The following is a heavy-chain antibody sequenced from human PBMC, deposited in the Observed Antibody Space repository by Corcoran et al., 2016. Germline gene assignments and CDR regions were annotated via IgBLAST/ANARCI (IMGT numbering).Heavy chain of an antibody. J-gene: IGHJ4*02. CDR1: GFTFSSYD. CDR2: IGTAADT. D-gene: IGHD1-26*01. V-gene: IGHV3-13*01. Sequence: EVQLVASGGGLVQPGGSLRLSCAASGFTFSSYDMHWVRQATGKGLEWVSAIGTAADTYYSGYVKGRFTISRENAKNSLYLQMNSLRAGDTAVYYCARAVSGSYYSDWGQGTLVTVSS. CDR3: ARAVSGSYYSD.